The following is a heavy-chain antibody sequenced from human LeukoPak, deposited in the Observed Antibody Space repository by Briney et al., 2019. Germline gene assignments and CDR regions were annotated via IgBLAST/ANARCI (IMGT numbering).Heavy chain of an antibody. CDR2: ISYDGSDR. J-gene: IGHJ4*02. CDR1: GFTFSDYA. CDR3: AKVRVVFNWNYAYYFDY. Sequence: GGSLRLSCAASGFTFSDYAMHWVRQAPGKGLDWVALISYDGSDRYYADSVKGRFTISRDNSKNTLYLQMNSLRPEDTAVYYCAKVRVVFNWNYAYYFDYWGQGTLVTVSS. D-gene: IGHD1-7*01. V-gene: IGHV3-30*18.